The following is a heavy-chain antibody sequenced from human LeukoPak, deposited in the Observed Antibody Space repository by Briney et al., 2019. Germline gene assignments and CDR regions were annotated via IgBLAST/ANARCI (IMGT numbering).Heavy chain of an antibody. CDR1: GYTFTGYY. CDR2: INPNRGGT. CDR3: ATGGDIVVVPASKKKYNWFDP. Sequence: GASVKVSCKASGYTFTGYYMHWVRQAPGQGLEWMGWINPNRGGTNYAQKFQGRVTMTRDTSISTAYMELSRLRSDDTAVYYCATGGDIVVVPASKKKYNWFDPWGQGTLVTVSS. J-gene: IGHJ5*02. D-gene: IGHD2-2*01. V-gene: IGHV1-2*02.